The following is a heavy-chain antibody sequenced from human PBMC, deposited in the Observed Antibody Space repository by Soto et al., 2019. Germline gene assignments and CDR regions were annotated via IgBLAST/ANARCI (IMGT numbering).Heavy chain of an antibody. CDR3: ARRGSGTYYDY. D-gene: IGHD1-26*01. CDR2: ISGSGDST. J-gene: IGHJ4*02. CDR1: GFTFSSYA. V-gene: IGHV3-23*01. Sequence: EVQLLESGGGLVQPGGSLRLSCAASGFTFSSYAMRWVRQAPGKGLEWVSAISGSGDSTYYADSVKGRFTISRDNSKNTLYLQMNSLRAEYTAVYYCARRGSGTYYDYWGQGTLVIVSS.